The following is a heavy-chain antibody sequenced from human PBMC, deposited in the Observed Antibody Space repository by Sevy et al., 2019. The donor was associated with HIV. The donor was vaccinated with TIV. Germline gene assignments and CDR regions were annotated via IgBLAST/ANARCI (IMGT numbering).Heavy chain of an antibody. Sequence: SETLSLTCAVYGGSFSDYYWSWIRQPPGKGLEWIGEINFSGSTNYNPSLKSRVTMSVDTSKNQFSLKMNSVTAADTAVYYCARGPPQLRLQDNWFDPWGQGTPVTVSS. J-gene: IGHJ5*02. V-gene: IGHV4-34*01. CDR3: ARGPPQLRLQDNWFDP. D-gene: IGHD6-25*01. CDR2: INFSGST. CDR1: GGSFSDYY.